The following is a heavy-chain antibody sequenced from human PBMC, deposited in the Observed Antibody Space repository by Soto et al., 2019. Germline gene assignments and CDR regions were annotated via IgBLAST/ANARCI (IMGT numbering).Heavy chain of an antibody. V-gene: IGHV3-30*18. CDR2: ISYDGSNK. J-gene: IGHJ5*02. CDR1: GFTFSSYG. CDR3: AKDNCISTSCYRLYNWFDP. Sequence: QVQLVESGGGVVQPGRSLRLSCAASGFTFSSYGMHWVRQAPGKGLEWVAVISYDGSNKYYADSVKDRFTISRDNSKNTLYLQMNSLRAEDTAVYYCAKDNCISTSCYRLYNWFDPWGQGTLVTVSS. D-gene: IGHD2-2*01.